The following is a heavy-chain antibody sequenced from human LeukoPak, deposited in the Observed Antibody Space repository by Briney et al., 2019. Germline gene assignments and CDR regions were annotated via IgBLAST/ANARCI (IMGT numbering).Heavy chain of an antibody. V-gene: IGHV3-53*01. Sequence: PGGSLRLPCAASGFTVSSNYMTWVRQAPGKGLEWGSVIHSGGTTNYADSVKGRFTISGDNSKNTLYLQMNNLRAEDTAVYYCARVPDITGCYLDYWGQGTLVTVSS. CDR3: ARVPDITGCYLDY. J-gene: IGHJ4*02. CDR1: GFTVSSNY. D-gene: IGHD6-19*01. CDR2: IHSGGTT.